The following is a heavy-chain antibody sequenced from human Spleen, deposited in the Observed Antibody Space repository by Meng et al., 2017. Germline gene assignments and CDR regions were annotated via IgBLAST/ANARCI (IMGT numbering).Heavy chain of an antibody. Sequence: GGSLRLSCAASGFTFSSYSMNWVRQAPGKGLEWVSSISSTSIYIFYTDSVKGRFTISRDNAKNSLYLQMNSLRAEDTAVYYCARGQTTYYDFWSGYLNYFDYWGQGTLVTVSS. V-gene: IGHV3-21*01. J-gene: IGHJ4*02. CDR2: ISSTSIYI. CDR1: GFTFSSYS. D-gene: IGHD3-3*01. CDR3: ARGQTTYYDFWSGYLNYFDY.